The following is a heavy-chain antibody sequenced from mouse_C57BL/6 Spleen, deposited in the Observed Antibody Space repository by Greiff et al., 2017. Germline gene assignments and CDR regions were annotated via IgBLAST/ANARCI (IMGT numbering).Heavy chain of an antibody. CDR3: ARHNRFITTVVDAWFAY. Sequence: EVMLVESGGDLVKPGGSLKLSCAASGFTFSSYGMSWVRQTPDKRLEWVATISSGGSYTYYPDSVKGRFTISRDNAKNTLYLQMSSLKSEDTAMYYCARHNRFITTVVDAWFAYWGQGTLVTVSA. CDR2: ISSGGSYT. D-gene: IGHD1-1*01. CDR1: GFTFSSYG. V-gene: IGHV5-6*02. J-gene: IGHJ3*01.